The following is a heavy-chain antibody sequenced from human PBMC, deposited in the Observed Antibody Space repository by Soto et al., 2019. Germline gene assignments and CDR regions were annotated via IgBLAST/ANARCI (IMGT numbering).Heavy chain of an antibody. Sequence: SETLSLTCAVSGGSISSYYWSWIRQPPGKGLEWIGYIYYSGSTNYNPSLKSRVTISVDTSKNQFSLKLSSVTAADTAVYYCARVWGYAFDIWGQGTMVTVSS. CDR2: IYYSGST. J-gene: IGHJ3*02. D-gene: IGHD7-27*01. CDR3: ARVWGYAFDI. V-gene: IGHV4-59*08. CDR1: GGSISSYY.